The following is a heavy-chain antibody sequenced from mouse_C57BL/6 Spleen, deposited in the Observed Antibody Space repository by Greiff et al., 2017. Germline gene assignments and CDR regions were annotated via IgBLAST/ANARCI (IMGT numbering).Heavy chain of an antibody. CDR2: IDPETGGT. CDR1: GYTFTDYE. CDR3: TRGGNYDS. D-gene: IGHD2-1*01. V-gene: IGHV1-15*01. Sequence: VQVVESGAELVRPGASVTLSCKASGYTFTDYEMHWVKQTPVHGLEWIGAIDPETGGTAYNQKFKGKAILTADKSSSTAYMELRSLTSEDSAVYYCTRGGNYDSWGQGTTLTVSS. J-gene: IGHJ2*01.